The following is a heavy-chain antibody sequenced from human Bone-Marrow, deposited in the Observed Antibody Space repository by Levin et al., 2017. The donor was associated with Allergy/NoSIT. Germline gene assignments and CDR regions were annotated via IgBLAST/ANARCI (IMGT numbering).Heavy chain of an antibody. J-gene: IGHJ3*02. CDR1: GYTFTSYG. CDR3: ARRDGVQDAFDI. CDR2: ISAYNGNT. Sequence: GESLKISCKASGYTFTSYGISWVRQAPGQGLEWMGWISAYNGNTNYAQKLQGRVTMTTDTSTSTAYMELRSLRSDDTAVYYCARRDGVQDAFDIWGQGTMVTVSS. D-gene: IGHD1-1*01. V-gene: IGHV1-18*01.